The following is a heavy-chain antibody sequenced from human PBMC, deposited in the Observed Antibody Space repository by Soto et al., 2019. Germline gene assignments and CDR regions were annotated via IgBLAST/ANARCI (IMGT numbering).Heavy chain of an antibody. D-gene: IGHD2-15*01. J-gene: IGHJ4*02. Sequence: ASVKVSCKAYGYTFTRYNVHWVRQAPGQGLEWMAIINPSGGTTYYVQKFEGRVTLTTDTSTSTVYMELSSLRSDDTAVYYCARVRGGGSEYFFDYWGQGTLVTVSS. CDR2: INPSGGTT. CDR1: GYTFTRYN. V-gene: IGHV1-46*01. CDR3: ARVRGGGSEYFFDY.